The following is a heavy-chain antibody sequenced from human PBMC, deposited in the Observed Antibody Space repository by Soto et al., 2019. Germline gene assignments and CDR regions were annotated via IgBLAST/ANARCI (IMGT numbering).Heavy chain of an antibody. V-gene: IGHV4-4*07. Sequence: SETLSLTCTVSGGSISSYYWSWIRQPAGKGLEWIGRIYYSGSTNYNPSLKSRVTISVDTSKNQFSLKLSSVTAADTAVYYCARYYDFWSGPTWFDPWGQGTLVTVSS. CDR2: IYYSGST. J-gene: IGHJ5*02. D-gene: IGHD3-3*01. CDR3: ARYYDFWSGPTWFDP. CDR1: GGSISSYY.